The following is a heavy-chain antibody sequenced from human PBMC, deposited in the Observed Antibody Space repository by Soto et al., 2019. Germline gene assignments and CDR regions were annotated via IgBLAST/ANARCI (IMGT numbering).Heavy chain of an antibody. CDR1: GYTFTSYD. J-gene: IGHJ6*02. Sequence: ASVKVSCKASGYTFTSYDINWVRQATGQGLEWMGWMNPNSGNTGYAQKFQGRVTMTRNTSISTAYMELSSLRSEDTAVYYCARGNPISLFGVVTRLMDVWGQGTTVTVSS. CDR2: MNPNSGNT. CDR3: ARGNPISLFGVVTRLMDV. D-gene: IGHD3-3*01. V-gene: IGHV1-8*01.